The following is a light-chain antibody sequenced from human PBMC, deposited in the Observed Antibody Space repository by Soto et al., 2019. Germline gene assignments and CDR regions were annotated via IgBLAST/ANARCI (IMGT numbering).Light chain of an antibody. CDR2: AAS. Sequence: QMTQSPSSLSASVGEKIIITCRASRDVGSDVSWYQQKPGQAPKLLIYAASNLYTGVPSRFSGSGSGTEFTLTISSLQPDDFATYYCQQYNSYSPAFGHGTRLEI. V-gene: IGKV1-17*01. CDR1: RDVGSD. CDR3: QQYNSYSPA. J-gene: IGKJ5*01.